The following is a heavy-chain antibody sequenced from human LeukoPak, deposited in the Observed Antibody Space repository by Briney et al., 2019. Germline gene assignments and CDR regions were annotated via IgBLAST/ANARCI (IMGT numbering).Heavy chain of an antibody. Sequence: SQTLSLTCGISGDSVSSNSAAWNWIRQSPSRGLEWLGRTYYRSKWYNDYAVSVKSRITINPDTSKNQFSLQLNSVTPEDTAVYYCARDVDIAAAGYYYYYGMDVWGQGTTVTVSS. J-gene: IGHJ6*02. CDR1: GDSVSSNSAA. D-gene: IGHD6-13*01. CDR3: ARDVDIAAAGYYYYYGMDV. V-gene: IGHV6-1*01. CDR2: TYYRSKWYN.